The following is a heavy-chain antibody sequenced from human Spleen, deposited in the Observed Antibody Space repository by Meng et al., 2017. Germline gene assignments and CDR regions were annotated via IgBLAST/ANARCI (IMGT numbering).Heavy chain of an antibody. CDR3: TRDGYSDCSRTSCFDY. J-gene: IGHJ4*02. Sequence: VQAVSELKKPGPSWKVSCKASGYTLTSYAINWLRQAPGQGLEWMGRISTNTGNPTYAQGFTGRLVFSLDTSVSTAYLQISGLKADDTAVYYCTRDGYSDCSRTSCFDYWGQGTLVTVSS. D-gene: IGHD2-2*01. V-gene: IGHV7-4-1*02. CDR1: GYTLTSYA. CDR2: ISTNTGNP.